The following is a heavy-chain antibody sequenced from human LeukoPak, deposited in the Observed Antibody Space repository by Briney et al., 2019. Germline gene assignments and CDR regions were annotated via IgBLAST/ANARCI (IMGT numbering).Heavy chain of an antibody. CDR3: ARARIAAAGGGFDP. J-gene: IGHJ5*02. V-gene: IGHV3-64*01. Sequence: GGSLRLSCAASGFTFSSYAMHWVRQAPGKGLEYFSAISSNGGSTYYANSEKGRFTISRDNSKNTLYLHMGSLRAEDMAVYYCARARIAAAGGGFDPWGQGTLVTVSS. CDR1: GFTFSSYA. D-gene: IGHD6-13*01. CDR2: ISSNGGST.